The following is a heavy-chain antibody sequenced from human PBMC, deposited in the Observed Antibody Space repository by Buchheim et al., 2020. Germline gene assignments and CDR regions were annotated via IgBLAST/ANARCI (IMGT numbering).Heavy chain of an antibody. J-gene: IGHJ4*02. CDR3: AKDAYSWWELLD. CDR1: GFTFGSYA. Sequence: EVHLLESGGDLVQPGGSLRLSCAASGFTFGSYAMTWVRQAPGKGLEWVSSISESGSKTYYADSVKGRFTISRDNSKNTVYLQMNSLRVEDTALYYCAKDAYSWWELLDWGQGTL. V-gene: IGHV3-23*01. D-gene: IGHD1-26*01. CDR2: ISESGSKT.